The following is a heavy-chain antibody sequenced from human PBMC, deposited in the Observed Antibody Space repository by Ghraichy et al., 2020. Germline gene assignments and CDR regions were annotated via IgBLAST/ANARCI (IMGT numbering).Heavy chain of an antibody. CDR1: GFSVSSNH. Sequence: GGSLRLSCAASGFSVSSNHMSWVRQASGKGLEWVSVIYSDGRTDYADSVMGRFNLSRDKSKNTVYLQMNRLRVEDTAVYYCARGIRFYDSSDVDNWGQGILVTVSS. V-gene: IGHV3-53*01. D-gene: IGHD3-22*01. J-gene: IGHJ4*02. CDR2: IYSDGRT. CDR3: ARGIRFYDSSDVDN.